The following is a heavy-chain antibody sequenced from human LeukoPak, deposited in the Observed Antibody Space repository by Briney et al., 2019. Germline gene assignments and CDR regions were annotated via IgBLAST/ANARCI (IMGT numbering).Heavy chain of an antibody. Sequence: GGSLRLSYAASGFTFSSYAMSWVRQAPGKGLEWVANIKQDGSEKYYVDSVKGRFTISRDNAKNSLYLQMNSLRAEDTAVYYCARLSPAAEMEFDYWGQGTLVTVSS. J-gene: IGHJ4*02. CDR2: IKQDGSEK. D-gene: IGHD2-2*01. CDR3: ARLSPAAEMEFDY. V-gene: IGHV3-7*03. CDR1: GFTFSSYA.